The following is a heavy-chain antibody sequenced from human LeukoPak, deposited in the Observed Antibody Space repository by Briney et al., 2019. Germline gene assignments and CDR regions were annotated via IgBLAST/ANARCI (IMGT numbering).Heavy chain of an antibody. J-gene: IGHJ6*02. CDR1: GFTFSSSW. V-gene: IGHV3-74*01. D-gene: IGHD7-27*01. CDR2: INPDGSTT. CDR3: ATYTNWVAGDV. Sequence: PGGSLRLSCAASGFTFSSSWMHWVRQAPGKGLVWLSHINPDGSTTAYADSVKGRFTVSRDNAKNTMFLQMSSLGAEDTAVYYCATYTNWVAGDVWGQGTTVSV.